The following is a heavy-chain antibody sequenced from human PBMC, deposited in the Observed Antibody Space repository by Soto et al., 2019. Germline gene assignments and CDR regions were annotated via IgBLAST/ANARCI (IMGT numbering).Heavy chain of an antibody. CDR1: GFTFSSYG. Sequence: PGGSLRLSCAASGFTFSSYGMHWVRQAPGKGLEWVAVIWYDGSNKYYADSVKGRFTISRDNSKNTLYLQMNSLRAEDMAVYYCARDIWNYGSGSYYPGPFDYWGQGTLVTVSS. CDR2: IWYDGSNK. CDR3: ARDIWNYGSGSYYPGPFDY. J-gene: IGHJ4*02. D-gene: IGHD3-10*01. V-gene: IGHV3-33*01.